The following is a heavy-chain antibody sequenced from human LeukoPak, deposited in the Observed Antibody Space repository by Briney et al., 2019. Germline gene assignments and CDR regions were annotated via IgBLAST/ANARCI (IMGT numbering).Heavy chain of an antibody. D-gene: IGHD3-3*01. V-gene: IGHV4-59*01. Sequence: SEILSLTCTVSGGSISNYYWSWIRQPPGKGLEWIGYIYYSGDTNYNPSLKSRVTISVDTSRNQFSLKLTSVTAADTAVYYCASSHPLGSNNDYYTSFDYWGQGALVIVSS. CDR3: ASSHPLGSNNDYYTSFDY. CDR2: IYYSGDT. CDR1: GGSISNYY. J-gene: IGHJ4*02.